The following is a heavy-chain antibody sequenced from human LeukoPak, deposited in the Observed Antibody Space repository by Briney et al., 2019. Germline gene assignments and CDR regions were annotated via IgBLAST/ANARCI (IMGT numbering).Heavy chain of an antibody. CDR3: ARNIPCSGGSCYWAFDY. D-gene: IGHD2-15*01. CDR2: IYPGDSDT. V-gene: IGHV5-51*01. J-gene: IGHJ4*02. Sequence: GESLKISXKGSGYSFTSYWIGWVRQRPGKGLEWTGIIYPGDSDTIYSPSFQGQVTISADKSISTAYLQWSSLKASDTAMYYCARNIPCSGGSCYWAFDYWGQGTLVTVSS. CDR1: GYSFTSYW.